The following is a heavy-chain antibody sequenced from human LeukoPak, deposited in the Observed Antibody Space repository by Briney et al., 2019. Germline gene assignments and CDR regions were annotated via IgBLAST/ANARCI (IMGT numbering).Heavy chain of an antibody. J-gene: IGHJ5*02. CDR1: GFTLSSYW. Sequence: PGGPLRLSCAASGFTLSSYWMHCVRQAPGKGVVWVSRIKSYGSSTRYADSVKGRFTISRDNAKNTLYLQMNSLRAEDTAVYYCARGIAEFDPWGQGTLVTVSS. V-gene: IGHV3-74*01. CDR2: IKSYGSST. CDR3: ARGIAEFDP. D-gene: IGHD6-13*01.